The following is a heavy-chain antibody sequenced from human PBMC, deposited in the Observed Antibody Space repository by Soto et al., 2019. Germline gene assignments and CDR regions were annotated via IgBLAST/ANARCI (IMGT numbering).Heavy chain of an antibody. J-gene: IGHJ6*02. D-gene: IGHD3-3*01. CDR2: ISGSGGST. CDR3: AKDTKTIKYDFWSTNYYYYGMDV. CDR1: GFTFSSYA. V-gene: IGHV3-23*01. Sequence: EVQLLESGGGLVQPGGSLRLSCAASGFTFSSYAMSWVRQAPGKGLEWVSAISGSGGSTYYADSVKGRFTISRDNSKNTLYLQMNSLRAEDTAVYYCAKDTKTIKYDFWSTNYYYYGMDVWGQGTTVTVSS.